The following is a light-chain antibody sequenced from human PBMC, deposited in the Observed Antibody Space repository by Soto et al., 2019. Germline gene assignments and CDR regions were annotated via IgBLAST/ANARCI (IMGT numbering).Light chain of an antibody. CDR2: EDN. Sequence: NFMLTQPHSVSESPGKTVTISCTRSSGSIASNYVQWYQQRPGSSPTTVIYEDNQRPSGVPDRFSDSIDSSSNSASLTISGLKTEDEADYWFQSYVSSKLYVFGTWTKVTVL. J-gene: IGLJ1*01. V-gene: IGLV6-57*01. CDR3: QSYVSSKLYV. CDR1: SGSIASNY.